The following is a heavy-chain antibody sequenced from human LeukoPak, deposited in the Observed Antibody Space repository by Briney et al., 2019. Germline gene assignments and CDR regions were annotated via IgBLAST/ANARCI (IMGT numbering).Heavy chain of an antibody. CDR3: ARVVPQSYYYGMDV. CDR2: INHSGST. V-gene: IGHV4-34*01. CDR1: GGSFSGYY. Sequence: SETLSLTCAVYGGSFSGYYWSWIRQPPGKGLEWFGEINHSGSTNYNPSLKSLVTISVDTSKNQFSLNLSSVPAADTAVYYCARVVPQSYYYGMDVWGKGTTVTVSS. J-gene: IGHJ6*04. D-gene: IGHD2-8*01.